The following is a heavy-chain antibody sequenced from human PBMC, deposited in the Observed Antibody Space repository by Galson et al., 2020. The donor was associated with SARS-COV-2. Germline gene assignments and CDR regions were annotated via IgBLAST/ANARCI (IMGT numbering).Heavy chain of an antibody. D-gene: IGHD6-13*01. Sequence: ASETLSLTCNVSGGSISSDYWSWIRQPAGKGLEWIGRIYISGSTNYNPSLKSRVTMSADTSKNQFSLRLSSVTAADTAVYYCARDHRAAAGTHNAFDIWGQGTMVTVSS. CDR3: ARDHRAAAGTHNAFDI. V-gene: IGHV4-4*07. CDR2: IYISGST. CDR1: GGSISSDY. J-gene: IGHJ3*02.